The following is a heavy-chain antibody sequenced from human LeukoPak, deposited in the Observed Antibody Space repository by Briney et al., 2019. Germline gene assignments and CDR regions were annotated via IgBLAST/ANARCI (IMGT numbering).Heavy chain of an antibody. V-gene: IGHV1-2*02. CDR3: ARGLGYSSGLWYFDH. D-gene: IGHD5-18*01. J-gene: IGHJ4*02. CDR2: INPNSGST. CDR1: GYTFTGSY. Sequence: ASVKVSCKASGYTFTGSYLHWMRQAPGQGLEWMGWINPNSGSTNYAQKLQGRVSMTRDTSISTAYMELSRLISDDTAVYYCARGLGYSSGLWYFDHWGQGTLVTVSS.